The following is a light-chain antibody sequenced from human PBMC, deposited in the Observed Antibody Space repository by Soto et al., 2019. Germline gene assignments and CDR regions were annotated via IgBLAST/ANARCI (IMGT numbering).Light chain of an antibody. CDR1: QTVNNNY. J-gene: IGKJ5*01. CDR2: RAS. Sequence: ESVLTQSPDTLSFPPGERSTLSCRASQTVNNNYVAWYQQKPGQAPRLLIFRASNKATGIPDRFSGSGSGTEFTLAISRLQPEDFAVYYCQQSYSTPITFGPGTRLEIK. CDR3: QQSYSTPIT. V-gene: IGKV3-20*01.